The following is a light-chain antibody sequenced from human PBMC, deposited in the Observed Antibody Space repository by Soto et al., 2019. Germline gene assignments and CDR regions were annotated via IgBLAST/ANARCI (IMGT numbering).Light chain of an antibody. V-gene: IGLV2-14*01. J-gene: IGLJ1*01. Sequence: QSVLTQPASVSGSPGQSITISCTGTSSDVGGYNYVSWYQQHPGKAPKLMIYDVSNRPSGVSNRFSGSKSGNTASLTISGLQAEDVADYYCSSYTSSSTPLYVFGTGTKVNV. CDR3: SSYTSSSTPLYV. CDR1: SSDVGGYNY. CDR2: DVS.